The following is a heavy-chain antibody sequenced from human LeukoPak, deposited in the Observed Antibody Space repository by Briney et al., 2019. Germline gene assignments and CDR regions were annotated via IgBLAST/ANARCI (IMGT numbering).Heavy chain of an antibody. CDR2: INWNGGST. CDR1: GFTFDDYG. Sequence: GGPLRLSCAASGFTFDDYGMSWVRQAPGKGLEWVSGINWNGGSTGYADSVKGRFTISRDNSKNTLYLQMNSLRAEDTAVYYCARDSAYYGSGSDDAFDIWGQGTMVTVSS. D-gene: IGHD3-10*01. CDR3: ARDSAYYGSGSDDAFDI. J-gene: IGHJ3*02. V-gene: IGHV3-20*04.